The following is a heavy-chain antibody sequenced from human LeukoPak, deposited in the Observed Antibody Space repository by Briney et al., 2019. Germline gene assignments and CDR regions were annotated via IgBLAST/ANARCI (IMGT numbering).Heavy chain of an antibody. D-gene: IGHD1-7*01. J-gene: IGHJ4*02. V-gene: IGHV3-23*01. CDR1: GVTFSSYA. CDR2: FSGSGGST. CDR3: AKAKWNSYYFDY. Sequence: GGSLRLSCAASGVTFSSYAMSWGRQAPGKGLEWVSAFSGSGGSTYYADSVKGRFTISRDNSKNALYLQMNSLRAEDTAVYYCAKAKWNSYYFDYWGQGTLVTVSS.